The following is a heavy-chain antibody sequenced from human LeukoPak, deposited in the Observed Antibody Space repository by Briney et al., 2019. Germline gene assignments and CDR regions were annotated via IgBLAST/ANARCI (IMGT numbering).Heavy chain of an antibody. CDR1: GFTFSSYG. CDR2: IRYDGSNK. CDR3: ATDGLPYSSGYYFDY. Sequence: GGSLRLSCAAPGFTFSSYGMHWVRQAPGKGLEWVAFIRYDGSNKHYADSVKGRFTISRDNSKNTLYLQMNSLRAEDTAVYYCATDGLPYSSGYYFDYWGQGTLVTVSS. V-gene: IGHV3-30*02. D-gene: IGHD3-22*01. J-gene: IGHJ4*02.